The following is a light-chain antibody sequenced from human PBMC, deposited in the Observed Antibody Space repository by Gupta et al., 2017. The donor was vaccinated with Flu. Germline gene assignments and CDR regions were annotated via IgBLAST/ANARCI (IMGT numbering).Light chain of an antibody. CDR2: GAS. V-gene: IGKV3-15*01. CDR3: QQYHNWPRT. J-gene: IGKJ1*01. Sequence: GEGATLSCKARQSIANNLAWYQHKPGHAPRLLMYGASTRGTGIPTRFSVSGSGTEFTLTISSLQAEDVAVYYCQQYHNWPRTFGQGTKVEIK. CDR1: QSIANN.